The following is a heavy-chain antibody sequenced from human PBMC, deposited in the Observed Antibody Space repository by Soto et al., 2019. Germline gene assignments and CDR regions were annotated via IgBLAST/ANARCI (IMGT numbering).Heavy chain of an antibody. V-gene: IGHV3-23*01. CDR2: ISGSGGGTT. Sequence: PGGSLRLSCAASGFTFSSYAMSWVRQAPGKGLEWVSAISGSGGGTTDYAAPVKGRFTISRDDSKNTLFLQMNSLKTEDSAVYYCPTGAIVQGFDIWGQGTMVTVSS. CDR3: PTGAIVQGFDI. CDR1: GFTFSSYA. D-gene: IGHD2-8*01. J-gene: IGHJ3*02.